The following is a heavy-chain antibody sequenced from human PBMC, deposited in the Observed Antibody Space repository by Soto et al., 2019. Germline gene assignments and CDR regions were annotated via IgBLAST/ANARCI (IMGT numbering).Heavy chain of an antibody. V-gene: IGHV4-31*03. Sequence: SETLSLTCTVSGSSISSGGYYWSWIRQHPGKGLEWIGYIYYSGSTYYNPSLKSRVTISVDTSKNQFSLKLSSVTAADTAVYYCARGLDCSGGSCYPYYYYYGMDVWGQGTTVTVSS. D-gene: IGHD2-15*01. CDR2: IYYSGST. CDR1: GSSISSGGYY. J-gene: IGHJ6*02. CDR3: ARGLDCSGGSCYPYYYYYGMDV.